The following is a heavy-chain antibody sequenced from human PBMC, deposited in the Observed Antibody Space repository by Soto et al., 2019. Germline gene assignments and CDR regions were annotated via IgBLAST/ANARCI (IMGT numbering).Heavy chain of an antibody. Sequence: QIQLQQSGPGLVQPSQTLSLTCAISGDSVSSTSTAWSWIRQSPSRGLEWLGRTYYRSNWYSDYAVSVKSRITINPDTSKNQFSLQLNSVTPEDTAVYYCARGSYYSGWVWGQGTLVTVSS. D-gene: IGHD6-19*01. V-gene: IGHV6-1*01. CDR2: TYYRSNWYS. J-gene: IGHJ4*02. CDR3: ARGSYYSGWV. CDR1: GDSVSSTSTA.